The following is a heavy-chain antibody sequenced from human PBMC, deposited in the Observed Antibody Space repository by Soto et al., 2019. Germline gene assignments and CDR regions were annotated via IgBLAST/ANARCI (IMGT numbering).Heavy chain of an antibody. V-gene: IGHV3-48*02. J-gene: IGHJ6*02. CDR3: ARELTIFGDYYGMDV. CDR2: ISSSSSTI. Sequence: XXSLRLAFAASGFTFSSYSMHWVRQAPGKGLEWVSYISSSSSTIYYADSVKGRFTISRDNAKNSLYLQMNSLRDEDTAVYYCARELTIFGDYYGMDVWGQGTTVTVSS. CDR1: GFTFSSYS. D-gene: IGHD3-3*01.